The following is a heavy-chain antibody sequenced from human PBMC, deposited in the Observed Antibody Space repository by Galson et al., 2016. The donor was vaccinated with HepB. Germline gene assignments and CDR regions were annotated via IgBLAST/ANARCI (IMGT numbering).Heavy chain of an antibody. D-gene: IGHD6-19*01. CDR2: TNADGSRT. CDR3: AKGSSGWDSFLY. Sequence: SLRLSCAASGFAFSSFWMHWVRQVPGKGLVWLSRTNADGSRTSYADSVKGRFTISRDNAKNTLYLQVNSLRAEDTAVYYCAKGSSGWDSFLYWGQGTLVTVSS. V-gene: IGHV3-74*01. CDR1: GFAFSSFW. J-gene: IGHJ4*02.